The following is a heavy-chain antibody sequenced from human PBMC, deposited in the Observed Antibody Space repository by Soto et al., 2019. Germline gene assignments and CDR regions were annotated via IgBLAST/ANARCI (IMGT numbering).Heavy chain of an antibody. Sequence: QPGGSLRLSCAASGFSFVNYAMNWVRQAPGKGLEWVSGLSGSGTSTYYADSVKGRFTISRDNSRDTLFLQMNSLTADDTAVYYCAKAGHWAGYCSGGSCYSPYYYYYYYGMDVWGQGTTVTVSS. CDR3: AKAGHWAGYCSGGSCYSPYYYYYYYGMDV. J-gene: IGHJ6*02. CDR2: LSGSGTST. D-gene: IGHD2-15*01. V-gene: IGHV3-23*01. CDR1: GFSFVNYA.